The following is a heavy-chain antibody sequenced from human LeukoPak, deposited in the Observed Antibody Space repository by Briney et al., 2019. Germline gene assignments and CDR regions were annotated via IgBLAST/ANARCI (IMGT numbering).Heavy chain of an antibody. V-gene: IGHV1-18*04. CDR3: AREDTAMDLNWFDP. D-gene: IGHD5-18*01. J-gene: IGHJ5*02. CDR1: GYTFTSYG. Sequence: ASVKVSCKASGYTFTSYGISWVRQAPGQGLEWMGWISAYSGNTNYAQKLQGRVTMTTDTSTSTAYMELRSLRSDDTAVYYCAREDTAMDLNWFDPWGQGTLVTVSS. CDR2: ISAYSGNT.